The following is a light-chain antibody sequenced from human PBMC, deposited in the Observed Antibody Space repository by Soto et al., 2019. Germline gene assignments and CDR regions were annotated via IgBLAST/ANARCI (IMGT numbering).Light chain of an antibody. CDR1: SSDVGGYNY. Sequence: QSVLTQPRSVSGSPGQSVTISCTGTSSDVGGYNYVSWYQQHPGKAPKLMIYDVSKRPSGVPDRFSGSKPGNTASLTISGLQAEDEADYYCCSYAGSYTXVFGTGTKVTVL. CDR3: CSYAGSYTXV. CDR2: DVS. J-gene: IGLJ1*01. V-gene: IGLV2-11*01.